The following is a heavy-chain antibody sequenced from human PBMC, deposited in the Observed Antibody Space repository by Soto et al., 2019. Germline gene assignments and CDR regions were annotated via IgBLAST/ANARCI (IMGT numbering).Heavy chain of an antibody. CDR3: ARGEDYFGY. Sequence: ASVKVSCKASGYTFLSYGLTWVRQAPGQGLEWVGRISAYSGDTHYAQKFQGRVTMAADTSTTTAYMELRSLTSDDTAVYFCARGEDYFGYWGQGTLVTVSS. J-gene: IGHJ4*02. V-gene: IGHV1-18*01. CDR1: GYTFLSYG. CDR2: ISAYSGDT.